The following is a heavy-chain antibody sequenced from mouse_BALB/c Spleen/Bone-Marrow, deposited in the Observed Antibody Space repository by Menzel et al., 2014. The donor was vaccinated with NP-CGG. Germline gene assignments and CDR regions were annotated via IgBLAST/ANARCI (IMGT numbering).Heavy chain of an antibody. CDR2: INPSNGGT. CDR3: ARVFDY. Sequence: QVQLQQSGAELVKPGASVKLSCKASGYTFTSYYMYWVKQRPGQGLEWFGEINPSNGGTNFNEKFKGKATLTADTSSSTAYMQLSSLTSEDSAVYFCARVFDYWGQGTTLTVSS. V-gene: IGHV1-53*01. CDR1: GYTFTSYY. J-gene: IGHJ2*01.